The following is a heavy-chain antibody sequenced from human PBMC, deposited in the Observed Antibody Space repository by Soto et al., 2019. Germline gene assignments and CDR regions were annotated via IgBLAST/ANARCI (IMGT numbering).Heavy chain of an antibody. CDR1: GFTFSSYS. Sequence: GGSLRLSCAASGFTFSSYSMNWVRQAPGKGLEWVSYISSSSSTIYYADSVKGRFTISRDNAKNSLYLQMNSLRAEDTAVYYCARDWPPGYWGQGTLVTVSS. J-gene: IGHJ4*02. CDR3: ARDWPPGY. V-gene: IGHV3-48*04. CDR2: ISSSSSTI.